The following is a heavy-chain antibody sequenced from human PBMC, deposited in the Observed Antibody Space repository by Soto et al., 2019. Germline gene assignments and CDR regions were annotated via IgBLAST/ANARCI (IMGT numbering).Heavy chain of an antibody. CDR2: IWYDGSNK. Sequence: QVQLVESGGGVVQPGRSLRLSCAASGFTFSSYGIHWVRQAPGKGLEWVAVIWYDGSNKYYADSVKGRFTISRDNSKNPLYLQMNSLRGEGTAVYYCARGDYYDSSGYYDRCKGAFDNWGQGTMVTVSS. D-gene: IGHD3-22*01. V-gene: IGHV3-33*01. CDR1: GFTFSSYG. J-gene: IGHJ3*02. CDR3: ARGDYYDSSGYYDRCKGAFDN.